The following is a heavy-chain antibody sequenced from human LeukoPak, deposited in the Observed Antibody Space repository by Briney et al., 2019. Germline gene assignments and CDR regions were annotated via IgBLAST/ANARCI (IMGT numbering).Heavy chain of an antibody. Sequence: GGSLRLSCAASGFIFSNYAMSWVRQAPGKGLEWVSSISYSAGSTYYADSVKGRFTISRDNSKDTLYLQMNSLRAEDTAVYYCAKDLEWELLRFFDYWGQGTLVTVSS. D-gene: IGHD1-26*01. CDR2: ISYSAGST. CDR1: GFIFSNYA. CDR3: AKDLEWELLRFFDY. J-gene: IGHJ4*02. V-gene: IGHV3-23*01.